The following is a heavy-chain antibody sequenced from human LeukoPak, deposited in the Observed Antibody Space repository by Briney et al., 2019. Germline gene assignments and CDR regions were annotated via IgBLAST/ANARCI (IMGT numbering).Heavy chain of an antibody. D-gene: IGHD3-10*01. CDR3: AKDPIGAYGSGSYYSSSN. Sequence: GGSLRLSCAASGFTFSSYAMSWVRQAPGKGLEWVSAISGGGGSTYYADSVKGRFTISRDNSKNTLYLQMNSLRAEDTAVYYCAKDPIGAYGSGSYYSSSNWGQGTLVTVSS. V-gene: IGHV3-23*01. CDR2: ISGGGGST. CDR1: GFTFSSYA. J-gene: IGHJ4*02.